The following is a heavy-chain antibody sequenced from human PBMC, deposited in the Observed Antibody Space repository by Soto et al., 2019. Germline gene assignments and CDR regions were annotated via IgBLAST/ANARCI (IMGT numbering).Heavy chain of an antibody. CDR2: ISYDGSNK. D-gene: IGHD3-22*01. CDR1: GFTFSSYA. J-gene: IGHJ3*02. V-gene: IGHV3-30-3*01. Sequence: QVQLVESGGGVVQPGRSLRLSCAASGFTFSSYAMHWVRQAPGKGLGWVAVISYDGSNKYYADSVKGRFTISRDNSKHTLYLQMNSLRAEATAVYYCASDSTYYDSSGYWAGDAFDIWGQGTMVTVSS. CDR3: ASDSTYYDSSGYWAGDAFDI.